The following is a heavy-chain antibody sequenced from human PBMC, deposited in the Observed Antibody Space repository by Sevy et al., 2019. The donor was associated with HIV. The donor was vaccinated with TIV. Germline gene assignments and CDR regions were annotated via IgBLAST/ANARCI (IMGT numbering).Heavy chain of an antibody. CDR3: ARAVPATDAFDI. Sequence: GGSLRLSCAASGFTFSSYPMHWVRRAPGKGLEWVSSISGLSNYIYYADSVKGRFSISRDNAKNSLYLQINSLRAEDTALFYCARAVPATDAFDIWGQGTLVTVSS. J-gene: IGHJ3*02. CDR2: ISGLSNYI. D-gene: IGHD6-19*01. V-gene: IGHV3-21*01. CDR1: GFTFSSYP.